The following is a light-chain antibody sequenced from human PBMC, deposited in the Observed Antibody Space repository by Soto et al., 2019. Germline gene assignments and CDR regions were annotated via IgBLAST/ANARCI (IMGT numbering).Light chain of an antibody. CDR3: SAYTTANTLT. CDR2: DVN. V-gene: IGLV2-14*03. Sequence: QSALTQPASVSGSPGQSVTISCTGTSNDIGAYDYVSWYQQVPGKAPKLLIFDVNYRPSEISRRFSGSKSGNSASLTISALQPADEADYYCSAYTTANTLTFGGGTQLTVL. J-gene: IGLJ2*01. CDR1: SNDIGAYDY.